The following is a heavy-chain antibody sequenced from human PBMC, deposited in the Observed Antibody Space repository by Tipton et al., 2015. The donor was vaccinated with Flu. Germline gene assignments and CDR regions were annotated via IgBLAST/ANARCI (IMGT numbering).Heavy chain of an antibody. CDR2: IHRSGNG. Sequence: TLSLTCSVSGDSVGSVYFWGWIRQPPGQGLEWIGNIHRSGNGYYNPSFQSRVAMSVDLSKNQFSLKLRSVTATDTAVYYCARHQSSSLLPFDYWDQGTLVTVSS. D-gene: IGHD6-6*01. CDR1: GDSVGSVYF. V-gene: IGHV4-38-2*01. J-gene: IGHJ4*02. CDR3: ARHQSSSLLPFDY.